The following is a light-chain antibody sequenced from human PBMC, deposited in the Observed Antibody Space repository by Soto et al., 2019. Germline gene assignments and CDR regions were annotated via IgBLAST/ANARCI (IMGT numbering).Light chain of an antibody. CDR3: QKYYTAPEP. Sequence: DIQMTQSPSSLSASVGDRVTITCRASQGISSYLAWYQQKPGKVPKVLIYAASTLQSGVPSRFSGSGSGTDCTLTISNLQPEDVATYYCQKYYTAPEPFGQGTKVEIK. CDR1: QGISSY. V-gene: IGKV1-27*01. J-gene: IGKJ1*01. CDR2: AAS.